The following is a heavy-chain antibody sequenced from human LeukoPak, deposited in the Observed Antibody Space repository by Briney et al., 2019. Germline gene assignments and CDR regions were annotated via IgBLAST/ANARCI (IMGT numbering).Heavy chain of an antibody. J-gene: IGHJ4*02. CDR2: ISGSSSYI. CDR1: GFTFSSYS. Sequence: PGGSLRLSCAASGFTFSSYSMNWVRQAPGKGLEWVSSISGSSSYIYYADSVKGRFTISRDNAKNSLYLQMNSPRAEDTAVYYCASSYYIVGATMLDYWGQGTLVTVSS. CDR3: ASSYYIVGATMLDY. D-gene: IGHD1-26*01. V-gene: IGHV3-21*01.